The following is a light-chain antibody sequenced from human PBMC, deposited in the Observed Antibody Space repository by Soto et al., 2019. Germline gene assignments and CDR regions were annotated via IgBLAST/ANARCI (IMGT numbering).Light chain of an antibody. CDR2: AAS. CDR3: QQSLIIPWT. Sequence: DIQMTQSPSSLSASVGDRVTITCRASQTINSYLNWYQQKPGKAPKVLIYAASILQSGAPSRFSGSGSETDFTLTISSLQPEDFATYFCQQSLIIPWTFGTGTKVHIK. CDR1: QTINSY. J-gene: IGKJ3*01. V-gene: IGKV1-39*01.